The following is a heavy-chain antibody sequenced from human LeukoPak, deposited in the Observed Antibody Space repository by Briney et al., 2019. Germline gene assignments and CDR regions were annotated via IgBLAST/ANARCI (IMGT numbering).Heavy chain of an antibody. D-gene: IGHD4-17*01. CDR3: AKDHEAKIHDYGDQFDY. Sequence: PGGSLRLSCAASGFTFSRYAMSWVREAPGKGLEWVSSISGSGDSTNHADSVKGRFTISRDNSKNTLYLQMNSLRVEDTAVYYCAKDHEAKIHDYGDQFDYWGQGTLVTVSS. CDR1: GFTFSRYA. CDR2: ISGSGDST. J-gene: IGHJ4*02. V-gene: IGHV3-23*01.